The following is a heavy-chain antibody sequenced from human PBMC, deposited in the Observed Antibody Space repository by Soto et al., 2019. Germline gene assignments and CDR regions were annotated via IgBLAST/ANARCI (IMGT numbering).Heavy chain of an antibody. CDR1: GFTFSSYS. J-gene: IGHJ4*02. CDR3: ARSPPDCSGGSCYEAYFDY. D-gene: IGHD2-15*01. V-gene: IGHV3-21*01. CDR2: ISSSSSYI. Sequence: GGSLRLSCAASGFTFSSYSMNWVRQAPGKGLEWVSSISSSSSYIYYADSVKGRFTISRDNAKNSLYLQMNSLRAEDTAVYYCARSPPDCSGGSCYEAYFDYWGQGTLVTVSS.